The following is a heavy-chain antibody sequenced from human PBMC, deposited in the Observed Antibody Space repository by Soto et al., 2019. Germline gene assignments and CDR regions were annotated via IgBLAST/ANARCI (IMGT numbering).Heavy chain of an antibody. CDR2: ITGSNGAT. V-gene: IGHV1-18*04. CDR1: GYNFIDYG. Sequence: QVHLVQSGAEVKRPGASVKVSCKFSGYNFIDYGMTWVRQAPGQGLEWMGWITGSNGATNYAPKFQGRVTLTADTSTNTVYMELRRLRKDDTAVYYCARDSKWLIIKGNWFDSWCQGTLVTVSS. CDR3: ARDSKWLIIKGNWFDS. J-gene: IGHJ5*01. D-gene: IGHD5-12*01.